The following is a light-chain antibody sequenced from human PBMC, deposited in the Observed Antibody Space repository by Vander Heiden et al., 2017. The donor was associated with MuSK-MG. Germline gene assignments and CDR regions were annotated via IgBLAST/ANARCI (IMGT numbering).Light chain of an antibody. V-gene: IGKV2-28*01. CDR1: QRFLHSNGNIY. J-gene: IGKJ1*01. CDR2: LGS. CDR3: MQALQTPWT. Sequence: DIVMTHSPLSLHVTPGEPASISCSSSQRFLHSNGNIYLDWYLQQPGQSPQLLIHLGSSRASGVPDRFSGSGSGTDFTLKISRVEGEDVGVYYCMQALQTPWTFGQGTKVEIK.